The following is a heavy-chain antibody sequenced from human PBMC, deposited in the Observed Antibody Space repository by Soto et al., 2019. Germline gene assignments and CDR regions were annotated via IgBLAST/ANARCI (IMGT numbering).Heavy chain of an antibody. V-gene: IGHV1-18*04. CDR1: GYTFTSHG. D-gene: IGHD2-2*01. Sequence: QVQLVQSGAEVKKPGASVKVSCKTSGYTFTSHGISWVRQAPGQGLEWMGWIGAYNGNTNYAQKLQGRVTMTTDTPTSPAYMELRRLRSDDTAVYYCARTYCSSARCYSDYWGQGNLVTVSS. CDR3: ARTYCSSARCYSDY. J-gene: IGHJ4*02. CDR2: IGAYNGNT.